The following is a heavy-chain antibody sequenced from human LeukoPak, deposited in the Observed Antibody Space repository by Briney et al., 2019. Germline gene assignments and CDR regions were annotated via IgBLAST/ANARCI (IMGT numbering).Heavy chain of an antibody. V-gene: IGHV4-34*01. CDR2: IYYSGST. J-gene: IGHJ5*02. Sequence: PSETLSLTCAVYGGSFSGYYWSWIRQPPGKGLEWIGYIYYSGSTNYNPSLKSRVTISIDTSKNQFSLKLSSVTAADTAVYYCARFGAAAGNHNWFDPWGQGTLVTVSS. CDR1: GGSFSGYY. D-gene: IGHD6-13*01. CDR3: ARFGAAAGNHNWFDP.